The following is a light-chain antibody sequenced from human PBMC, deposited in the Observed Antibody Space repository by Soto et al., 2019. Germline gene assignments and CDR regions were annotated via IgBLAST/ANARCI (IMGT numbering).Light chain of an antibody. J-gene: IGKJ1*01. V-gene: IGKV1-39*01. CDR3: QESYSVLWGT. CDR1: QSISSY. CDR2: GAS. Sequence: DIQVTQSPCSLSASVGDRVTITCRASQSISSYLNWYQQKPGKAPKLLIYGASSLQSGVPLRFSGSGSGTDFTLTISSLEPEDFATYYCQESYSVLWGTCGQGTKVDIK.